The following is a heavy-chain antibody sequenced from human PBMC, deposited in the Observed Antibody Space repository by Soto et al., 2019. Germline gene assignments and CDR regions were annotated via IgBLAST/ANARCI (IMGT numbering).Heavy chain of an antibody. J-gene: IGHJ6*02. V-gene: IGHV3-23*01. CDR3: AKGRSTVGARTYYYCGMDV. CDR1: GFTFSSYA. D-gene: IGHD1-26*01. Sequence: EVQLLESGGGLVQPGGSLSLSCAASGFTFSSYAMTWVRQAPGKGLEWVSALSGSGGHTYYADSVKGRITISRDHSKNTLYLQMNSLRADDTAVYYCAKGRSTVGARTYYYCGMDVWGQGTTVTVSS. CDR2: LSGSGGHT.